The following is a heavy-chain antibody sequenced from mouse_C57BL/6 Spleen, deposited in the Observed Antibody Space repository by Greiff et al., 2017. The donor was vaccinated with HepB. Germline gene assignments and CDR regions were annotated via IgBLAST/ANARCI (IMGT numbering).Heavy chain of an antibody. V-gene: IGHV1-76*01. CDR3: ARYDY. CDR1: GYTFTDYY. J-gene: IGHJ2*01. Sequence: QVQLQQSGAELVRPGASVKLSCKASGYTFTDYYINWVKQRPGQGLEWIARIYPGSGNTYYNEKFKGKARLTAEKSSSTAYMQLSSLTSEDSAVYFCARYDYWGQGTTLTVSS. CDR2: IYPGSGNT.